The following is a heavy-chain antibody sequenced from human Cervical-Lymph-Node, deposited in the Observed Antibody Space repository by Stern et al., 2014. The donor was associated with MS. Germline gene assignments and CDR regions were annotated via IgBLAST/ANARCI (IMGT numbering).Heavy chain of an antibody. CDR2: IYPYDSDT. CDR3: ARHVQGFDY. CDR1: GYSFTIYY. J-gene: IGHJ4*02. Sequence: MQLVQSGAEVKKPGESLKISCKLSGYSFTIYYIAWVRQMPGKGLEWMGVIYPYDSDTTYSPPFQGQVTISADKSITTAYLQWSSLRASDTAMYYCARHVQGFDYWGQGTLVTVSS. V-gene: IGHV5-51*01.